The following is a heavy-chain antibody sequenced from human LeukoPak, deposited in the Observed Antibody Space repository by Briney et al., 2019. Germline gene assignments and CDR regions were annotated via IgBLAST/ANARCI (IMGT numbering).Heavy chain of an antibody. CDR1: GGSISSYY. CDR3: ARLTHYYGSGSYSGTIDY. J-gene: IGHJ4*02. D-gene: IGHD3-10*01. V-gene: IGHV4-59*08. CDR2: IYYSGST. Sequence: RASETLSLTCTVSGGSISSYYWSWIRQPPGKGLEWIGYIYYSGSTNYSPSLKSRVTISVDTSKNQFSLKLSSVTAADTAVYYCARLTHYYGSGSYSGTIDYWGQGTLVTVSS.